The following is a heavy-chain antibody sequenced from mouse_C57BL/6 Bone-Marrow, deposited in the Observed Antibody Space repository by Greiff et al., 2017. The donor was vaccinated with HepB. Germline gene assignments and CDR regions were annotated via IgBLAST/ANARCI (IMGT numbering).Heavy chain of an antibody. CDR2: ISNGGGST. CDR1: GFTFSDYY. D-gene: IGHD1-1*01. V-gene: IGHV5-12*01. J-gene: IGHJ1*03. CDR3: ARQVTTVVAPVGLDV. Sequence: EVKVEESGGGLAQPGGSLKLSCAASGFTFSDYYMYWVRQTPEKRLEWVAYISNGGGSTYYPDTVKGRFTISRDNAKNTLYLQMSRRKSEDTAMYYCARQVTTVVAPVGLDVWGRGTTVTVSS.